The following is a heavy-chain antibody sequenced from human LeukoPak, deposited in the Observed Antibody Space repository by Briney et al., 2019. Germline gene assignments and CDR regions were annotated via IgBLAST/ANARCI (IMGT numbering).Heavy chain of an antibody. CDR3: ARIIEMATIFAPFDP. Sequence: SETLSLTCTVSGGSISSSNYYWGWIRQPPGKGLEWIGSIYYSGSTYHSPSLKSRVTISVDTSKNQFSLKLSSVTAADTAVYYCARIIEMATIFAPFDPWGQGTLVTVSS. D-gene: IGHD5-24*01. V-gene: IGHV4-39*01. CDR2: IYYSGST. J-gene: IGHJ5*02. CDR1: GGSISSSNYY.